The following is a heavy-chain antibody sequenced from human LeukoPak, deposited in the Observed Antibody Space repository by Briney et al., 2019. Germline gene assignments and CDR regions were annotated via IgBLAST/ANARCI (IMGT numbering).Heavy chain of an antibody. CDR1: GASISSGDYY. Sequence: SQTLSLTCTVSGASISSGDYYWSWIRQPPGEGLEWIGSIFYSGSAYYRPSLKSRLTISIQRSDNQFSLRLSSVTAADTALYYCARDHVYGGADYWGQGTLVTVSS. CDR3: ARDHVYGGADY. CDR2: IFYSGSA. D-gene: IGHD5/OR15-5a*01. V-gene: IGHV4-30-4*01. J-gene: IGHJ4*02.